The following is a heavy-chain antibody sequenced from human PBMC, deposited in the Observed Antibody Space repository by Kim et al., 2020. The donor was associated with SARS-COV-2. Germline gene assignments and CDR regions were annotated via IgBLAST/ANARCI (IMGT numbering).Heavy chain of an antibody. D-gene: IGHD4-17*01. CDR1: GGSISSGSYY. CDR2: IYYSGST. J-gene: IGHJ4*02. Sequence: SETLSLTCTVSGGSISSGSYYWGWIRQPPGKGLEWIGSIYYSGSTYYNPSLKSRVTISVDTSKNQFSLKLSSVTAADTAVYYCARDPGDYVGVDYWGQGTLVTVSS. CDR3: ARDPGDYVGVDY. V-gene: IGHV4-39*07.